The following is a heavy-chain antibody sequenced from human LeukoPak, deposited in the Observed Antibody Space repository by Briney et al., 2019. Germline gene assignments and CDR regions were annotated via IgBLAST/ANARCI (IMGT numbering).Heavy chain of an antibody. CDR3: ARLLDNDSSGHPDTFDM. CDR2: IYYTGST. V-gene: IGHV4-59*11. Sequence: PSETLSLTCTVSGGSFSSHYWTWIRQPPGKGLEWIGYIYYTGSTRYNPSLQSRLTISLDTSENTSSLKLTSVTAADTAVYYCARLLDNDSSGHPDTFDMWGQGTVVTVSS. J-gene: IGHJ3*02. CDR1: GGSFSSHY. D-gene: IGHD3-22*01.